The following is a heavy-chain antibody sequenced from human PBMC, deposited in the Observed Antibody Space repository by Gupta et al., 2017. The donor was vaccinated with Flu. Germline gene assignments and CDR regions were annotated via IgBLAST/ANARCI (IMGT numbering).Heavy chain of an antibody. V-gene: IGHV4-4*07. Sequence: LTCTVSKGSISSFYWSWIWQPAGKGLEWIGRIYSSGSTDYNPSLKSRVTMSVDTSNNQFSLNLRSVTAADTAVYYCARGPICSGGSCYFDYWGQGTLVSVSS. CDR3: ARGPICSGGSCYFDY. J-gene: IGHJ4*02. D-gene: IGHD2-15*01. CDR1: KGSISSFY. CDR2: IYSSGST.